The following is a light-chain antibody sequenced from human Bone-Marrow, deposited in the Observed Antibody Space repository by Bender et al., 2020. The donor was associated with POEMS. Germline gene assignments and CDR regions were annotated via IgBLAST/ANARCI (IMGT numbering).Light chain of an antibody. CDR3: GLSAGSNNYV. CDR2: EVS. CDR1: SGDIGRYTS. V-gene: IGLV2-8*01. Sequence: QSALTQPASVSGSPGQSITISCTGTSGDIGRYTSVSWFQQHPGKAPKLMIYEVSKRPSGVPDRFSGSKSGNTASLTVSGLQPEDEADYYCGLSAGSNNYVFGTGTQVTVL. J-gene: IGLJ1*01.